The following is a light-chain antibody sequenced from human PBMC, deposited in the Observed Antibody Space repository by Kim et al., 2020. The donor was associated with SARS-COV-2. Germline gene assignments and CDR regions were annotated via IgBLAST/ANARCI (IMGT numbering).Light chain of an antibody. J-gene: IGLJ1*01. V-gene: IGLV3-1*01. CDR1: KVGDRY. CDR3: QAWDSSTYV. CDR2: QDD. Sequence: SYELTQPPSVSVSPVQPASITCSGGKVGDRYVCWYQQKPGQSPVLVIYQDDKRPSGIPERFSGSNSGNTATLTISGTQAVDEADYYCQAWDSSTYVFGTGTKVTVL.